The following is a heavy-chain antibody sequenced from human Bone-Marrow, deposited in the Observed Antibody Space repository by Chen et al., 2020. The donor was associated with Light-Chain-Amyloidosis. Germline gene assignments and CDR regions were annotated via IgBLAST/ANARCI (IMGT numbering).Heavy chain of an antibody. CDR2: ISSSSSYI. CDR3: ARDKFVRVGAKDYYYGMDV. V-gene: IGHV3-21*01. CDR1: GFTFSTYS. D-gene: IGHD1-26*01. Sequence: EVQLVESGGGLVKPGGSLRLSCAASGFTFSTYSMNWVRQAPGKGLEWVSSISSSSSYIYYADSVKGRFTISRDNAKNSLYLQMNSLRAEDTAVYYCARDKFVRVGAKDYYYGMDVWGQGTTVTVSS. J-gene: IGHJ6*02.